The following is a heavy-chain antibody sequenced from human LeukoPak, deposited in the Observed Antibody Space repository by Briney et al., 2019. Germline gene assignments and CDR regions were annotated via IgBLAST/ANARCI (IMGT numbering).Heavy chain of an antibody. J-gene: IGHJ4*02. D-gene: IGHD2/OR15-2a*01. V-gene: IGHV3-74*01. CDR3: VSLYETY. CDR1: GNYW. CDR2: INSDGSWT. Sequence: GGSLRLSCAASGNYWMHWVRQAPGKGLVWVSHINSDGSWTSYADSVKGRFTISKDNAKNTVYLQMNSLRAEDTAVYYCVSLYETYWGRGTLVTVSS.